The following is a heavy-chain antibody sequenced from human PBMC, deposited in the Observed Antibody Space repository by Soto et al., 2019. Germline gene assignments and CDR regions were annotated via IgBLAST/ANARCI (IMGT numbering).Heavy chain of an antibody. Sequence: SETLSLTCTVSGGSISSSSYYWGWIRQPPGKGLEWIGSIYYSGSTYYNPSLKSRVTISVDTSKNQFSLKLSSVTAADTAVYYCARLGGGSLTGISAYYYYMDVWGKGTTVTVSS. D-gene: IGHD1-20*01. CDR1: GGSISSSSYY. V-gene: IGHV4-39*01. CDR2: IYYSGST. J-gene: IGHJ6*03. CDR3: ARLGGGSLTGISAYYYYMDV.